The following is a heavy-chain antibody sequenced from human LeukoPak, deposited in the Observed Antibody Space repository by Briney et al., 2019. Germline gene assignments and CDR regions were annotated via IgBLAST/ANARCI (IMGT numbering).Heavy chain of an antibody. CDR3: ARETAAGTLDY. CDR1: GGSISSYY. Sequence: PSETLSLTCTVSGGSISSYYWSWIRQPAGKGLEWIGRIYTSGSTNYNPSLKSRATMSVDTSKNQFPLKLSSVTAADTAVYYCARETAAGTLDYWGQGTLVTVSS. J-gene: IGHJ4*02. D-gene: IGHD6-13*01. V-gene: IGHV4-4*07. CDR2: IYTSGST.